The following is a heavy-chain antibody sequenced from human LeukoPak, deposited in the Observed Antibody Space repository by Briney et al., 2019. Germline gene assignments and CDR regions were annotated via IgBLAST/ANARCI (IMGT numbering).Heavy chain of an antibody. Sequence: GGSLRLSCAASGFTFSGYWMHWVRQAPGKGLVWVSGIQTDGSNTDYADFVKGRFTISRDNAKNTLYLQMNSLGAEDTAVYYCARDRPHNWFDPWGQGTLVTVSS. J-gene: IGHJ5*02. CDR2: IQTDGSNT. V-gene: IGHV3-74*01. CDR3: ARDRPHNWFDP. CDR1: GFTFSGYW.